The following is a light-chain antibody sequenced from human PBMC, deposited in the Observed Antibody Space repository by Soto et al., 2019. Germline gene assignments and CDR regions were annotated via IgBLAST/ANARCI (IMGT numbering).Light chain of an antibody. CDR1: QSISDW. CDR2: KAS. CDR3: QQYNNFPWT. Sequence: DIQMTQSPSTLSASVGDRVTITCRANQSISDWLAWYQQKPGKAPNLLIYKASSLESGVSSRFSGSGSGTEFTLSISSLQSDDFATYYCQQYNNFPWTFGQGTKVEIK. V-gene: IGKV1-5*03. J-gene: IGKJ1*01.